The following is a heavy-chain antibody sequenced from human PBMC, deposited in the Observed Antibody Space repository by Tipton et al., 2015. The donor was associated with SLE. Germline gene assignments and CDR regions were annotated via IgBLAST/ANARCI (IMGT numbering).Heavy chain of an antibody. V-gene: IGHV3-33*01. J-gene: IGHJ6*03. D-gene: IGHD3-22*01. CDR1: GFTFSTHG. CDR3: ARHSRNADYMDV. CDR2: ISYDVSCK. Sequence: SLRLSCAASGFTFSTHGIHWVRQAPGKGLEWVAVISYDVSCKLYADSVKGRFTISRDNSKNTFYLQMNSLRAEDSAVYYCARHSRNADYMDVWGKGTTVTVSS.